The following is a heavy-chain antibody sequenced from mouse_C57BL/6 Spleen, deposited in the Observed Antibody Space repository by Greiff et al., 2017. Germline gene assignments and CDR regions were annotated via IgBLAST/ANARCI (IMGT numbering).Heavy chain of an antibody. CDR2: IYPGDGYT. V-gene: IGHV1-80*01. J-gene: IGHJ2*01. Sequence: VKLLESGAELVKPGASVKISCKASGYAFSSYWMNWVQQSPGKGLEWIGQIYPGDGYTNYSGKCKGKATLTADKSTSTAYMQLSSLTSEDSAVYCCARDYYGSSYDYWGQGTTLTVAS. CDR1: GYAFSSYW. CDR3: ARDYYGSSYDY. D-gene: IGHD1-1*01.